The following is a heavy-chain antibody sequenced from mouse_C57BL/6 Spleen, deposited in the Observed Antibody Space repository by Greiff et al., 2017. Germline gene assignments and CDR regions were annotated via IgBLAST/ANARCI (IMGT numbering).Heavy chain of an antibody. CDR1: GYTFTDYE. V-gene: IGHV1-15*01. D-gene: IGHD2-1*01. CDR2: IDPETGGT. CDR3: TREGFYS. J-gene: IGHJ2*01. Sequence: QVQLKESGAELVRPGASVTLSCKASGYTFTDYEMHWVKQTPVHGLEWIGAIDPETGGTAYNQKFKGKAILTADKSSSTAYMELRSLTSEDSAVYYCTREGFYSWGQGTTLTVSS.